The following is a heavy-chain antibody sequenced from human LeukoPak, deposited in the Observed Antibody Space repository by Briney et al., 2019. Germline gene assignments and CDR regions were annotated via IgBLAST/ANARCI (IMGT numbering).Heavy chain of an antibody. J-gene: IGHJ3*02. CDR1: GGSISSYY. D-gene: IGHD5-18*01. CDR2: IYYSGST. V-gene: IGHV4-59*01. CDR3: ASMVRGAFDI. Sequence: PSETLSLTCTVSGGSISSYYWSWIRQPPGKGLEWIGYIYYSGSTNYNPSLKSRVTISVDTSKNQFSLKLSSVTASDTAVYYCASMVRGAFDIWGQGTMVTVSS.